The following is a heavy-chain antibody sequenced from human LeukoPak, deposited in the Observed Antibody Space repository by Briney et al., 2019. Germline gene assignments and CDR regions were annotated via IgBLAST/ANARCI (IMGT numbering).Heavy chain of an antibody. Sequence: PGGSLRLSCAASGFTFSSFPMNWVRQAPGKGLEWLSYISAPTTIFYTDSVKGRFTISRDNSKNTLYLQMNSLRAEDTAVYYCAKDPGYSYGYASDYWGQGTLVTVSS. CDR3: AKDPGYSYGYASDY. CDR2: ISAPTTI. J-gene: IGHJ4*02. V-gene: IGHV3-48*01. CDR1: GFTFSSFP. D-gene: IGHD5-18*01.